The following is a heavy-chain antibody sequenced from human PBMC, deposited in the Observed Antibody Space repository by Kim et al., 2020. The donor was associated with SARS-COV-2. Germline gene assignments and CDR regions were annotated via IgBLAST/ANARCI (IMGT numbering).Heavy chain of an antibody. D-gene: IGHD6-6*01. J-gene: IGHJ4*02. CDR2: GSN. CDR3: VCARWAGGY. V-gene: IGHV3-53*01. Sequence: GSNYYQTSVKGRFTISRDNTKNTLYLQMNSRSAEDTAVYYCVCARWAGGYWGQGTLVTVSS.